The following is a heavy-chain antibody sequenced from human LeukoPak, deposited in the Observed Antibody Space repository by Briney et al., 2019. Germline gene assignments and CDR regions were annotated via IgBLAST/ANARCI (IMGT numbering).Heavy chain of an antibody. CDR1: GGSFSGYY. Sequence: PSETLSLTCAVYGGSFSGYYWSWIRQPPGKGLEWIGEINHSGSTNYNPSLKSRVTISVDMSKNQFSLKLSSVTAADTAVYYCAREISPPDSWFDPWGQGTLVTVSS. CDR2: INHSGST. V-gene: IGHV4-34*01. J-gene: IGHJ5*02. CDR3: AREISPPDSWFDP.